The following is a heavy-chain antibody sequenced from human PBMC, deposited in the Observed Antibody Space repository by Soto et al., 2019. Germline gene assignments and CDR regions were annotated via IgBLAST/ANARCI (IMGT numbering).Heavy chain of an antibody. CDR3: ARDGSGYGRFDY. J-gene: IGHJ4*02. V-gene: IGHV4-4*02. CDR2: IFHSGST. Sequence: QVQLQESGPGLVKPSGTLSLTCAVSGDSISSSSWWSWVRQPPGEGLEWIGEIFHSGSTNYKPSLKRRVTISVDKSKNQFSLKLNSVTAADTAVYYCARDGSGYGRFDYWGRGTLVTVSS. D-gene: IGHD5-12*01. CDR1: GDSISSSSW.